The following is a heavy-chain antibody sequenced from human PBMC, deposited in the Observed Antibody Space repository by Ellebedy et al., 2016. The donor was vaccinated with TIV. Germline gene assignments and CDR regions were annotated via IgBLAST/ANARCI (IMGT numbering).Heavy chain of an antibody. J-gene: IGHJ6*02. V-gene: IGHV3-21*04. D-gene: IGHD3-10*02. CDR3: ARSVRGVYSYYYGKDV. CDR2: ISSSSSHM. Sequence: GESLKISCAASGFTFSSYIMNWVRQAPGKGLEWISSISSSSSHMFYADSVKGRFTISRDNAKSSLYLQMNSLKAEDTALYYCARSVRGVYSYYYGKDVWGQGTTVTVSS. CDR1: GFTFSSYI.